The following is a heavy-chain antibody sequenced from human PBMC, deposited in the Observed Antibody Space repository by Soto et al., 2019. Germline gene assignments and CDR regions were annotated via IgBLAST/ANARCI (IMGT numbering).Heavy chain of an antibody. CDR1: AYSFTSYW. V-gene: IGHV5-10-1*01. Sequence: GESPKISCKGSAYSFTSYWISWVRQMPGKGLEWMGRIDPSDSYTNYSPSFHGHVTISADKSISTAYLQWSSLKASDTAMYYCARGPPRGQWLAYFDYWGQGTLVTVSS. CDR2: IDPSDSYT. D-gene: IGHD6-19*01. CDR3: ARGPPRGQWLAYFDY. J-gene: IGHJ4*02.